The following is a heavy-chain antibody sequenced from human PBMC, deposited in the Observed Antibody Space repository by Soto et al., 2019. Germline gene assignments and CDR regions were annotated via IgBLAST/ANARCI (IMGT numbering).Heavy chain of an antibody. CDR3: AKAGHSGYSPVSFFDY. D-gene: IGHD5-12*01. V-gene: IGHV3-23*01. Sequence: GGSLRLSCAASGFTFSSYAMSWVRQAPGKGLEWVSAISGSGGSTYYADSVKGRFTISRDNSKNTLYLQMNSLRAEDTAVYYCAKAGHSGYSPVSFFDYWGQGTLVTVSS. CDR1: GFTFSSYA. J-gene: IGHJ4*02. CDR2: ISGSGGST.